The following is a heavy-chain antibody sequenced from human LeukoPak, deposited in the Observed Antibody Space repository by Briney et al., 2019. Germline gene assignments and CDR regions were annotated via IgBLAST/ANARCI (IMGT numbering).Heavy chain of an antibody. CDR3: ARSGYTGYDHFDY. V-gene: IGHV1-18*04. Sequence: ASVKVSCKASGYTFISYGISWVRQAPGQGLEWMGWSSIYDGHTKYAQKLQVRVTMTTDTSTSTAYMELRSLRSDDTAVYYCARSGYTGYDHFDYWGQGTLVTVSS. J-gene: IGHJ4*02. CDR1: GYTFISYG. CDR2: SSIYDGHT. D-gene: IGHD5-12*01.